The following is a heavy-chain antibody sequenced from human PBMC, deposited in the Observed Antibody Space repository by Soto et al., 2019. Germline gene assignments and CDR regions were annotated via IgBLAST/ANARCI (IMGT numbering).Heavy chain of an antibody. CDR2: IDPSDSQT. CDR3: ARQIYDSDTGPNFQYYFDS. J-gene: IGHJ4*02. Sequence: GESLKISCKGSGYSFAGYWITWVRQNPGKCRDWRGRIDPSDSQTYYSPSFRGHVTISATKSITTVFLQWSSLRASDTAMYYCARQIYDSDTGPNFQYYFDSWGQGTPVTVSS. V-gene: IGHV5-10-1*01. CDR1: GYSFAGYW. D-gene: IGHD3-22*01.